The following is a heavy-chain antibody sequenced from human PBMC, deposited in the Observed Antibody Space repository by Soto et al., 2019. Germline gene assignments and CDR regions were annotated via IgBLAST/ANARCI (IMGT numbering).Heavy chain of an antibody. CDR3: ARPNLHLDRHPAHTWYYTL. V-gene: IGHV1-3*01. CDR1: GYTFTSYA. J-gene: IGHJ2*01. Sequence: GASVKVSCKASGYTFTSYAMHWVRQAPGQRLEWMGWINAGNGNTKYSQKFQGRVTITRDTSASTAYMELSSLRSEDTAVYYCARPNLHLDRHPAHTWYYTLCGSAILLTLFS. D-gene: IGHD1-1*01. CDR2: INAGNGNT.